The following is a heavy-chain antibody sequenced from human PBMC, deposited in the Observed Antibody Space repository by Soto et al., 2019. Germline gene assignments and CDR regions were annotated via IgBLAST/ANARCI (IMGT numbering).Heavy chain of an antibody. Sequence: QVQLQQWGAGLLKPSETLSLTCAVYGGSFSGYYWSWIRQPPGKGLEWIGEINHSGSTNYNPSLKSRVTISVDTSKNQFSLKLSSVTAADTAVYCCASLKGGLPGQFFDYWGQGTLVTVSS. CDR3: ASLKGGLPGQFFDY. CDR2: INHSGST. CDR1: GGSFSGYY. D-gene: IGHD3-16*01. J-gene: IGHJ4*02. V-gene: IGHV4-34*01.